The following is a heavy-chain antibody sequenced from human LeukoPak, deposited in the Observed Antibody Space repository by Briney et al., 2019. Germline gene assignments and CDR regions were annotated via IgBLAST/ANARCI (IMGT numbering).Heavy chain of an antibody. Sequence: GGSLRLSCAASGFTFRDYVMSWVRQAPGKGLEWVSYIDPSGTALFYADSVKGRFTISRDNGKNSLYLQLRSLRADETAVYYCARAAYNWSWRQGTLVTVS. CDR3: ARAAYNWS. D-gene: IGHD1-20*01. CDR2: IDPSGTAL. J-gene: IGHJ4*02. CDR1: GFTFRDYV. V-gene: IGHV3-11*01.